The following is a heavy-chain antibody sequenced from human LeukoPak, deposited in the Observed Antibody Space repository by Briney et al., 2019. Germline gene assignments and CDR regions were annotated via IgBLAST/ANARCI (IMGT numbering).Heavy chain of an antibody. CDR2: INPNSGGT. D-gene: IGHD3-9*01. Sequence: ASVKVSCKASGYTFTGYYMHWVRQAPGQGLEWMGWINPNSGGTNYAQKFQGRVTMTRDTSISTAYMEPSRLRSDDTAVYYCARTYYDILTGSDDAFDIWGQGTMVTVSS. CDR3: ARTYYDILTGSDDAFDI. J-gene: IGHJ3*02. V-gene: IGHV1-2*02. CDR1: GYTFTGYY.